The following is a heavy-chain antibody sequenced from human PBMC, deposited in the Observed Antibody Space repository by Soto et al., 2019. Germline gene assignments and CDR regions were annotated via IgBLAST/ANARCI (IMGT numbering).Heavy chain of an antibody. D-gene: IGHD6-13*01. CDR2: ISGSGRNT. CDR1: GFTFSSNG. V-gene: IGHV3-23*01. J-gene: IGHJ4*02. CDR3: AKHGPTRSPSAIES. Sequence: GGSLRLSCATSGFTFSSNGMSWVRQAPGKGLDWVSGISGSGRNTYYADSVKGRFTISRNNSKNTLFLQMNSLRAEDTDVYYCAKHGPTRSPSAIESWGQGTLLTVSA.